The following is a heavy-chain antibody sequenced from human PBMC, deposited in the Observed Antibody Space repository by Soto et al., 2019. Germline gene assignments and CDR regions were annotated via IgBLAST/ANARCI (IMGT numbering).Heavy chain of an antibody. CDR1: AFTFSSYR. CDR2: ISYDASDK. D-gene: IGHD5-18*01. CDR3: VKERYGQLWLEDYGMDV. J-gene: IGHJ6*02. V-gene: IGHV3-30*18. Sequence: QVQLVESGGGVVQPGRSLRLSCAASAFTFSSYRIHWVRQAPGKGLDWVAVISYDASDKYYADSVKGRFTISRDNSKNTLYLQMNSLGAEDTAVYYCVKERYGQLWLEDYGMDVWGQGATVTVSS.